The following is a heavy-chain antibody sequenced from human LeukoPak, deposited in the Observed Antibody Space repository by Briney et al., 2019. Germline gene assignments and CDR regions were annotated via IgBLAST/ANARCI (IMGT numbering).Heavy chain of an antibody. D-gene: IGHD5-24*01. V-gene: IGHV4-61*02. CDR1: GCSISSGSYY. J-gene: IGHJ6*02. CDR3: AREMATIKYSYYYYGMDV. Sequence: HPSQTLCLTCTASGCSISSGSYYWSRIRQPAGKGLEWVGRFYTSGSTYYDSSLKSRVTIAVDTSKNQFSLKLSSVTAADTAVYYCAREMATIKYSYYYYGMDVWGQGTTVTVSS. CDR2: FYTSGST.